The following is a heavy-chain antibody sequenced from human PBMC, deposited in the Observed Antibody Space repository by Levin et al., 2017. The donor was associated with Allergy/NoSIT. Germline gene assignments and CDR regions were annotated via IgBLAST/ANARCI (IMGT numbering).Heavy chain of an antibody. CDR3: ARTNFYGSGRNTYPDY. J-gene: IGHJ4*02. D-gene: IGHD3-10*01. CDR2: IDWDDDK. CDR1: GFSLSPSGMC. V-gene: IGHV2-70*01. Sequence: SGPTLVKPTQTLTLTCTFSGFSLSPSGMCVSWIRQPPGKALEWLALIDWDDDKYYSTSLKTRLTISKDTSKNQVVLTMTNMDPVDTATYYCARTNFYGSGRNTYPDYWGQGTLVTVSS.